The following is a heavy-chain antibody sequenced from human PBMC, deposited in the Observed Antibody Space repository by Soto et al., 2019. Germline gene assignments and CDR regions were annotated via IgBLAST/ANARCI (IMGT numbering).Heavy chain of an antibody. CDR2: IYHSGNT. D-gene: IGHD3-22*01. CDR3: ASLIDSDSSGYYQS. J-gene: IGHJ4*02. V-gene: IGHV4-4*02. Sequence: SETHSLTSTVSGGTSIGANYWSWVRQTPGKGLEWIGEIYHSGNTNYNPSLKSRVTISVDKSKNQFSLKLSSVTAADTAVYYCASLIDSDSSGYYQSWGQGTLVTVSS. CDR1: GGTSIGANY.